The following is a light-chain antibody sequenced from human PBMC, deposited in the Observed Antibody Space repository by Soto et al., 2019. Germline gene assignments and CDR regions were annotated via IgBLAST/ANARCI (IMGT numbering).Light chain of an antibody. Sequence: QSALTQPASVSGSLGQSITISCTGTSSDVGGYNYVSWYQQHPGKAPKLMIYEFSNRPSGVSNRFSGSKSGNTASLTISGLQAEDEADYYCSSYTASSTRVFGTGTKVTVL. V-gene: IGLV2-14*01. J-gene: IGLJ1*01. CDR2: EFS. CDR1: SSDVGGYNY. CDR3: SSYTASSTRV.